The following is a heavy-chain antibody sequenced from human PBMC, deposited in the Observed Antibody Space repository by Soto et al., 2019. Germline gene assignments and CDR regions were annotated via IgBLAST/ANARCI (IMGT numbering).Heavy chain of an antibody. J-gene: IGHJ4*02. V-gene: IGHV3-23*01. CDR3: ARASSGSTNYFDY. Sequence: GGSLRLSCVASGFSISTHALTWVRQAPGEGLEWVSSFSVGGGDTYYTASVKGRFTISGNTTNTTEILQMSHLRADDTALYYCARASSGSTNYFDYWGQGIQVTVSS. CDR2: FSVGGGDT. D-gene: IGHD6-19*01. CDR1: GFSISTHA.